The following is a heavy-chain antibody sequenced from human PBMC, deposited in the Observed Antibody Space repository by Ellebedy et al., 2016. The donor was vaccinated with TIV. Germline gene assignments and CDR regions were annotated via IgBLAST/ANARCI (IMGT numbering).Heavy chain of an antibody. CDR1: GFHFGSYV. V-gene: IGHV3-23*01. CDR2: LSGDADAT. CDR3: VKETSV. J-gene: IGHJ4*02. Sequence: GESLKISXAASGFHFGSYVMSWVRQAPGKGLEWVSVLSGDADATFHADSVKGRFAISRDNSKNTLYLQMDSLRAEDTALYYCVKETSVWGRGILVTVSS.